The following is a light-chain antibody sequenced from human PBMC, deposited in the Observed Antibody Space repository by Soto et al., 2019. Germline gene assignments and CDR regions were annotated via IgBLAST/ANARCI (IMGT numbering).Light chain of an antibody. CDR1: SSDVGGYNY. CDR2: DVS. CDR3: SSYTSSRGV. J-gene: IGLJ2*01. V-gene: IGLV2-14*01. Sequence: ALTQPASVSGSPGQSITISCTGTSSDVGGYNYVSWYQQHPGKAPKLMIYDVSNRPSGVSNRFSGSKSGNTASLTISGLQAEDEADYYCSSYTSSRGVFGGGTKLTVL.